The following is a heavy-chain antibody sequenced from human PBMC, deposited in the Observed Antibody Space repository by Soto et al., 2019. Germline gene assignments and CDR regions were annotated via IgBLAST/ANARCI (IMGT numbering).Heavy chain of an antibody. V-gene: IGHV4-39*07. CDR3: ARADYGELWFDY. CDR2: IYYSGNT. CDR1: GDYITNAAYY. D-gene: IGHD4-17*01. J-gene: IGHJ4*02. Sequence: SETLSLTCTVSGDYITNAAYYWGWILQPPGKGLECIGIIYYSGNTNYNPSLKSRVTISVDTSKNQSSLKLTSVTAAVTALYYCARADYGELWFDYWGQGTLVTVSS.